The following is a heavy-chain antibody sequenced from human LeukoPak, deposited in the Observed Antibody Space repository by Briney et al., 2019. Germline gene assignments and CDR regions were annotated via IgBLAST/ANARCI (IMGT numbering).Heavy chain of an antibody. CDR3: ATWGSCGGDCYPIDY. Sequence: ASVKVSCKASGGTFSSYAISWVRQAPGQGLEWMGRIIPIFGTANYAQKFQGRVTITADKSTSTAYMELSSLRSEDTAVYYCATWGSCGGDCYPIDYWGQGTLVTVSS. D-gene: IGHD2-21*02. CDR1: GGTFSSYA. V-gene: IGHV1-69*06. J-gene: IGHJ4*02. CDR2: IIPIFGTA.